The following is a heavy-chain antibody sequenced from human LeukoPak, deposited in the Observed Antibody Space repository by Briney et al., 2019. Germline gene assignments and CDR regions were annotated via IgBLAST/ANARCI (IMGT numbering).Heavy chain of an antibody. J-gene: IGHJ4*02. D-gene: IGHD3-22*01. V-gene: IGHV3-53*01. Sequence: GGSLRLSCAASGFTVSINYMSWVRQAPGKGLEWVSVIYSDGKTDYADSVKGRFTISRDDSKNTLYLQMRGLRADDTAVYYCARIGRRDSSGYSDYWGQGTLVTVSS. CDR3: ARIGRRDSSGYSDY. CDR1: GFTVSINY. CDR2: IYSDGKT.